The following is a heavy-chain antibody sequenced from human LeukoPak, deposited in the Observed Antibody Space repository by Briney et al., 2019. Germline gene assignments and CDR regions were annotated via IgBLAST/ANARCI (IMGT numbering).Heavy chain of an antibody. J-gene: IGHJ4*02. CDR2: ISWNSGSI. CDR1: GFTFDDYA. CDR3: AKATEYNWNYCFDY. D-gene: IGHD1-7*01. V-gene: IGHV3-9*03. Sequence: PGGSLRLXCAASGFTFDDYAMHWVRQAPGKGLEWVSGISWNSGSIGYADSVKGRFTISRDNAKNSLYLQMNSLRAEDMALYYCAKATEYNWNYCFDYWGQGTLVTVSS.